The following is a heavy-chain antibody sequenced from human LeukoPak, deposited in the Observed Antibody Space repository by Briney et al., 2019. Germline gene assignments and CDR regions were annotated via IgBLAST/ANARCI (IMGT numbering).Heavy chain of an antibody. Sequence: LETLSLTCAVYGGSFSGYYWSWIRQPPGKGLEWIGEINHSGSTNYNPSLKSQVTISVDTSKNQFSLKLSSVTAADTAVYYCARARVYYYGSGRPHDAFDIWGQGTMVTVS. CDR3: ARARVYYYGSGRPHDAFDI. CDR1: GGSFSGYY. J-gene: IGHJ3*02. V-gene: IGHV4-34*01. D-gene: IGHD3-10*01. CDR2: INHSGST.